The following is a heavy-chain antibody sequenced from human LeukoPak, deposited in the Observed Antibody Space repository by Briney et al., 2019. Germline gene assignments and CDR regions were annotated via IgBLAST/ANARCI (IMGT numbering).Heavy chain of an antibody. D-gene: IGHD3-10*01. Sequence: GGSLRLSCAASGFTFNSYGMHWVRQAPGKGLEWVAVIWSDGSKKYYVESVRGRFTISRDNSKNTLDLQVNGLKAEDTAVYYCARRGSGTYSFDYWGQGTLVAASS. CDR2: IWSDGSKK. CDR1: GFTFNSYG. J-gene: IGHJ4*02. V-gene: IGHV3-33*01. CDR3: ARRGSGTYSFDY.